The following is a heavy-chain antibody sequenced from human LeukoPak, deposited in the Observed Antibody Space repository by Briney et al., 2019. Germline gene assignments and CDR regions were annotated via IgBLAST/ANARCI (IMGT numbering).Heavy chain of an antibody. CDR3: ARERDERGAFDI. J-gene: IGHJ3*02. V-gene: IGHV3-30-3*01. Sequence: GGSLRLSCAASGFTFSSYAMHWVRQAPGKGLEWVAVISYDGSNKYYADSVKGRFTISRDNSKNTLYLQMNSLRAEDTAVYYCARERDERGAFDIWGQGTMVTVSS. CDR1: GFTFSSYA. CDR2: ISYDGSNK.